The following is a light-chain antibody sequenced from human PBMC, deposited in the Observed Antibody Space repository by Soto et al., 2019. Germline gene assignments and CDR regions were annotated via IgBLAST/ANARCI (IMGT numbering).Light chain of an antibody. Sequence: EIVMTQSPATLSVSPGERTTLSCRASQSVSSNLAWYRQNPGQAPRLLIYGASTRATGISARFSGSGSGTEFTLTISSLQSEDFAVYYCQQYYTWPLTFGGGTKVEIK. CDR3: QQYYTWPLT. CDR1: QSVSSN. V-gene: IGKV3-15*01. J-gene: IGKJ4*01. CDR2: GAS.